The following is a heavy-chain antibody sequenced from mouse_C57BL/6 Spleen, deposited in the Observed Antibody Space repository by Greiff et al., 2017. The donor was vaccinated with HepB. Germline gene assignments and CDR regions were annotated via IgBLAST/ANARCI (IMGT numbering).Heavy chain of an antibody. Sequence: EVKLMESGPGLVKPSQSLSLTCSVTGYSITSGYYWNWIRQFPGNKLEWMGYISYDGSNNYNPSLKNRISITRDTSKNQFFLKLNSVTTEDTATYCGARDHYYGSSYAMDYWGQGTSVTVSS. CDR2: ISYDGSN. V-gene: IGHV3-6*01. CDR1: GYSITSGYY. D-gene: IGHD1-1*01. CDR3: ARDHYYGSSYAMDY. J-gene: IGHJ4*01.